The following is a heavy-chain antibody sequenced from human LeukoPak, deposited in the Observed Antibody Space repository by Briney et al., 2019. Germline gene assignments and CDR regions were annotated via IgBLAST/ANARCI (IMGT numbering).Heavy chain of an antibody. CDR3: AKGLYYYDSSGHSPFDY. CDR1: GFIFSDYY. Sequence: PGGSLRLSCAASGFIFSDYYMSWIRQAPGKGLEWVSYISSSGSTMYYTDSVKGRFTISRDNAKDSLYLQMNSLRAEDTAVYYCAKGLYYYDSSGHSPFDYWGQGTLVTVSS. J-gene: IGHJ4*02. D-gene: IGHD3-22*01. CDR2: ISSSGSTM. V-gene: IGHV3-11*01.